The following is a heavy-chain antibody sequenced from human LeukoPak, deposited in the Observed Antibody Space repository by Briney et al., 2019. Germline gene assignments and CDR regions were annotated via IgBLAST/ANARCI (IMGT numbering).Heavy chain of an antibody. J-gene: IGHJ6*02. V-gene: IGHV4-34*01. CDR2: INHSGST. CDR1: GGSISSYY. CDR3: ARGRGAVAGTTLYYYYYGMDV. Sequence: PSETLSLTCTVSGGSISSYYWSWIRQPPGKGLEWIGEINHSGSTNYNPSLKSRVTISVDTSKNQFSLKLSSVTAADTAVYYCARGRGAVAGTTLYYYYYGMDVWGQGTTVTVSS. D-gene: IGHD6-19*01.